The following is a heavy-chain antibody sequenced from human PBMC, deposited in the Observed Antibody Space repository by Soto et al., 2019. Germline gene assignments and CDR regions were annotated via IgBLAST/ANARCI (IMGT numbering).Heavy chain of an antibody. CDR3: ARSYCGGDCYSPPCYYYGMDV. CDR1: GGTFSSYA. J-gene: IGHJ6*02. CDR2: IIPIFGTA. Sequence: QVQLVQSGAEVKKPGSSVKVSCKASGGTFSSYAISWVRQAPGQGLEWMGGIIPIFGTANYAQKFQGRVTITADESTSTAYMELSSLRSEDMAVYYCARSYCGGDCYSPPCYYYGMDVWGQGTTVTVSS. V-gene: IGHV1-69*01. D-gene: IGHD2-21*02.